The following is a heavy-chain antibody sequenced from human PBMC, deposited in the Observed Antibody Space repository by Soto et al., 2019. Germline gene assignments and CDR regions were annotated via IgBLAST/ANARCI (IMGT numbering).Heavy chain of an antibody. CDR2: ISYDGSNK. CDR3: ARAHPPVRGVIKYYYYYGMDV. J-gene: IGHJ6*02. Sequence: GGSLRLSCAASGFTFSSYAMHWVRQAPGKGLEWVAVISYDGSNKYYADSVKGRFTISRDNSKNTLYLQMNSLRAEDTAVYYCARAHPPVRGVIKYYYYYGMDVWGQGTTVTVSS. D-gene: IGHD3-10*01. V-gene: IGHV3-30-3*01. CDR1: GFTFSSYA.